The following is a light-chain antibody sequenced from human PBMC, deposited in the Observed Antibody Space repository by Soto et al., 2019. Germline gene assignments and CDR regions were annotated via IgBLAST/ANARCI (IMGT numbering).Light chain of an antibody. Sequence: DIQMTQSPSSLSASVGDRVTITCRASQSITNYLNWYQHKPGKAPQLLIYTASTLQSGVQLRFSGSGSGTDFTLTISGLQPEDFSTYYCQQSYSTPTFGQGTKVEI. V-gene: IGKV1-39*01. CDR2: TAS. CDR1: QSITNY. J-gene: IGKJ1*01. CDR3: QQSYSTPT.